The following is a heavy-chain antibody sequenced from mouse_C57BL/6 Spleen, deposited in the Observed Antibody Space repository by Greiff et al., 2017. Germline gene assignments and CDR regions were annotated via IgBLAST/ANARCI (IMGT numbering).Heavy chain of an antibody. Sequence: EVMLVESGGGLVKPGGSLKLSCAASGFTFSDYGMHWVRQAPEKGLEWVAYISSGSSTIYYADTVKGRFTISRDNAKNTLFLQLTILRSEATAMYYCARIDGYPYAMDYWGQGTSVTVSS. D-gene: IGHD2-3*01. J-gene: IGHJ4*01. V-gene: IGHV5-17*01. CDR2: ISSGSSTI. CDR3: ARIDGYPYAMDY. CDR1: GFTFSDYG.